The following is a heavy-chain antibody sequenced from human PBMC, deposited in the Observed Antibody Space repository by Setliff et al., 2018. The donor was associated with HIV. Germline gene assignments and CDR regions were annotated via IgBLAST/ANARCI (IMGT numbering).Heavy chain of an antibody. CDR3: ATFYSGYDLDGFDI. V-gene: IGHV3-33*01. J-gene: IGHJ3*02. CDR1: GFTFSTYG. Sequence: GGSLRLSCAASGFTFSTYGMHWVRQAPGKGLEWVAIIWFDGSKTYYADSVKGRFTISRDNSKNTLYLQMNSLRAGDTAVYYCATFYSGYDLDGFDIWGQGTMVTVS. D-gene: IGHD5-12*01. CDR2: IWFDGSKT.